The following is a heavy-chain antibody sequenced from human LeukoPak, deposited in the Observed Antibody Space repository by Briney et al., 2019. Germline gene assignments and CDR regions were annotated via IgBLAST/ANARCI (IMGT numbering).Heavy chain of an antibody. J-gene: IGHJ4*02. CDR1: GYTFTSHD. Sequence: ASVKVSCKASGYTFTSHDINWVRQATGQGLEWMGWMNPHTGNTAYAQKFQGRVTMTRDTSISTAYMELSSLRSDDTAVYYCARGASGSRSFDWSSDHWGQGTLVTVSS. CDR3: ARGASGSRSFDWSSDH. D-gene: IGHD3-9*01. CDR2: MNPHTGNT. V-gene: IGHV1-8*01.